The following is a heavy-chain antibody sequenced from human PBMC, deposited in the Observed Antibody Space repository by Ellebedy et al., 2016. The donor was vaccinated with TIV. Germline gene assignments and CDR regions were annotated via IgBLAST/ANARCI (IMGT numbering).Heavy chain of an antibody. J-gene: IGHJ4*02. D-gene: IGHD4-23*01. CDR2: IWYDGSNE. Sequence: GGSLRLSCAASGFTFSHAWMSWVRQAPGKGLEWVAVIWYDGSNEYYANSVKGRFTISRDNSKTTLYLQMNSLRAEDTAVYYCARDGREDYGGYMDQFDFDYWGQGTLVTVSS. CDR1: GFTFSHAW. CDR3: ARDGREDYGGYMDQFDFDY. V-gene: IGHV3-33*08.